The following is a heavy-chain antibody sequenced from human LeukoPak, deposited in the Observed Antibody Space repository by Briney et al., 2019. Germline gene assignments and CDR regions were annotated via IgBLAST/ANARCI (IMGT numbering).Heavy chain of an antibody. Sequence: SETLSLTCAVYGGSFSGYYWSWIRQPPGKGLEWIGEINHSGSTNYNPSLESRVTISVDTSKNQFSLKLSSVTAADTAVYYCARKGFYSSGWSPLYFDYWGQGTLVTVSS. CDR3: ARKGFYSSGWSPLYFDY. J-gene: IGHJ4*02. CDR1: GGSFSGYY. V-gene: IGHV4-34*01. D-gene: IGHD6-19*01. CDR2: INHSGST.